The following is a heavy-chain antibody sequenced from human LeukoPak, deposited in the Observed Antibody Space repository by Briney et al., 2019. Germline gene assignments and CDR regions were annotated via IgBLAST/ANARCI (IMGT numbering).Heavy chain of an antibody. D-gene: IGHD3-22*01. CDR1: GYTLSELS. Sequence: ASVKVSCKVSGYTLSELSMHWVRQAHGKGLEWMGGFDPENGETLYAPDFQGRVSLTEDTSAATAYMELISLRSEDTAVYYCTRSAVVLPYYFDYWGQGTLVTVSS. V-gene: IGHV1-24*01. CDR2: FDPENGET. CDR3: TRSAVVLPYYFDY. J-gene: IGHJ4*02.